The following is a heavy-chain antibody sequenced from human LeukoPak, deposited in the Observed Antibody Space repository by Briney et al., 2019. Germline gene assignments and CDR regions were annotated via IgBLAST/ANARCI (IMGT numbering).Heavy chain of an antibody. CDR2: IRSNTYGGTT. V-gene: IGHV3-49*04. J-gene: IGHJ4*02. D-gene: IGHD3/OR15-3a*01. CDR1: GFTFGDYA. CDR3: TSGLWTY. Sequence: GRSLRLSCTAAGFTFGDYAMSWVRQAPGKGLEWVGFIRSNTYGGTTQYAASVKGRFTVSRDDSKSIGYMKMNSLKTEDTAVYYCTSGLWTYWGQGTLVAVSS.